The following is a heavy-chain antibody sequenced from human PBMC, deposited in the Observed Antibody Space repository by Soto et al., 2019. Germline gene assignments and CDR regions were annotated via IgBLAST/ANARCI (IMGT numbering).Heavy chain of an antibody. J-gene: IGHJ4*02. V-gene: IGHV3-48*01. CDR2: ISNGGGSTI. CDR1: GFTFRDNG. CDR3: ARTGRDFDW. Sequence: GSLRLSCSGSGFTFRDNGINWVRQAPGKGLELVSFISNGGGSTIYYADSVKGRFTISRDDAKNSVYLQMNSLRAEDTAVYYCARTGRDFDWLGQGTLVTVSS.